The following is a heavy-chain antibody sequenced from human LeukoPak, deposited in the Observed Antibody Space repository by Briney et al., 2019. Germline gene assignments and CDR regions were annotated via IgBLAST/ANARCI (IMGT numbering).Heavy chain of an antibody. D-gene: IGHD2-21*02. CDR3: AKRGDQLYFDS. CDR2: ISGSTSYK. Sequence: PGGSLRLSCAASGFTFHDYTLNWVRQAPGKGLEWVSSISGSTSYKHYADSVRGRFAISRDNAKRSLYLQMNNLTAEDTAIYYCAKRGDQLYFDSWGQGALVSVSS. V-gene: IGHV3-21*01. J-gene: IGHJ4*02. CDR1: GFTFHDYT.